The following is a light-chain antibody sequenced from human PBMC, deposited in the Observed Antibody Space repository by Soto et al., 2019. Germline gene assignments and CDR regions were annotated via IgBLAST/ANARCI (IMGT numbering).Light chain of an antibody. CDR3: QQYVT. J-gene: IGKJ2*01. Sequence: EIVLTQSPGTLSLSPGERATLSCRASQSVSSNYLAWYQQKPGQAPRLLIYGASSRATGIPDRFSGSGSGTDFTLTISRLEPEDFAVYYCQQYVTFGQGTKLEIK. V-gene: IGKV3-20*01. CDR1: QSVSSNY. CDR2: GAS.